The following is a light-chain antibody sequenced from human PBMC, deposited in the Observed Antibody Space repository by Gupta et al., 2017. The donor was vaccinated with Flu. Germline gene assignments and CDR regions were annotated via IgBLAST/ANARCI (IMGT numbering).Light chain of an antibody. CDR3: QTWGSGFQV. CDR2: VHDDGSH. CDR1: SEHNTYA. J-gene: IGLJ3*02. V-gene: IGLV4-69*02. Sequence: QVVLIQSPSTSASLGASVKITCTLDSEHNTYAIAWHQQQPTKGPRYLMRVHDDGSHSKGDDIPDRFSGSSSGSDRYLTISNVQSEDEAEYYCQTWGSGFQVFGEGTKLTVL.